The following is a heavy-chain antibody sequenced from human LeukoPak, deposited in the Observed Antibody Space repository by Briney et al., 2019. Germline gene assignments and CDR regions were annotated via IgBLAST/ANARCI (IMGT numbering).Heavy chain of an antibody. J-gene: IGHJ4*02. D-gene: IGHD3-9*01. CDR2: ISGSGGTT. Sequence: GGSLRLSCAASGFTFSSYAVSWVRQAPGKGLEWVSAISGSGGTTYYADSVKGRFSISRDNSKNTLYLQMNSLRAEDTALYYCAKDRNDWRTNFDAWGQGTLVTVSA. V-gene: IGHV3-23*01. CDR1: GFTFSSYA. CDR3: AKDRNDWRTNFDA.